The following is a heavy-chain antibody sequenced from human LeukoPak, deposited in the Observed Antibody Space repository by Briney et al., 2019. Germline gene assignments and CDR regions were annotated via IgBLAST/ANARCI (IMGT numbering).Heavy chain of an antibody. CDR1: GFTFSSYA. J-gene: IGHJ4*03. CDR3: AKGSRVEPVAYCDY. CDR2: ISGSGGNT. Sequence: GGSLRLSCAASGFTFSSYAMTWVRQAPGKGLEWVSAISGSGGNTYYADSVKGRFTISRDNSKNTLYLQMNSLRAEDTAVYYCAKGSRVEPVAYCDYWGQGTTVTVSS. V-gene: IGHV3-23*01. D-gene: IGHD2-2*01.